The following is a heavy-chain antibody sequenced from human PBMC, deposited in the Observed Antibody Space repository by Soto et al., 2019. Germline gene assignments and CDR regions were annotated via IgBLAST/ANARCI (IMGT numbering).Heavy chain of an antibody. CDR2: TYYRSKWYN. V-gene: IGHV6-1*01. CDR3: ARGVSPRELPAFDI. D-gene: IGHD1-7*01. Sequence: QSQTLSLTCAISGDSVSSNSAAWNWIRQSPSRGLEWLGRTYYRSKWYNDYAVSVKSRITINPDTSKNQFSLQLNSVTPEDTAVYYCARGVSPRELPAFDIWGQGTMVTVSS. J-gene: IGHJ3*02. CDR1: GDSVSSNSAA.